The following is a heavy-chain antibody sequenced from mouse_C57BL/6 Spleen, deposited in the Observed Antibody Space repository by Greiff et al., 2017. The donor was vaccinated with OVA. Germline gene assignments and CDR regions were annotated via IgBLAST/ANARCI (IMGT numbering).Heavy chain of an antibody. CDR3: AHYYGSPYYFDY. Sequence: VQLQQSGAELVKPGASVKLSCTASGFNIKDYYMRWVKQRTEQGLEWIGRIDPEDGETKYAPKFQGKANITADTSSNTAYLQLSSLTSEDTSVYYCAHYYGSPYYFDYWVQGTTLTVSS. V-gene: IGHV14-2*01. J-gene: IGHJ2*01. CDR1: GFNIKDYY. CDR2: IDPEDGET. D-gene: IGHD1-1*01.